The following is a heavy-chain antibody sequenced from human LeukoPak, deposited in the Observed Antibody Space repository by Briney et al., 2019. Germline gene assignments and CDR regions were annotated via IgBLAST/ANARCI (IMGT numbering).Heavy chain of an antibody. J-gene: IGHJ5*02. CDR2: MNPNSGNT. D-gene: IGHD5-18*01. V-gene: IGHV1-8*01. CDR1: GYTFTSYD. CDR3: ARGRIQLWLRWTNNNWFDP. Sequence: ASVKDSCKASGYTFTSYDINWVRQATGQGLEWMGWMNPNSGNTGYAQKFQGRVTMTRNTSISTAYMELSSLRSEDTAVYYCARGRIQLWLRWTNNNWFDPWGQGTLVTVSS.